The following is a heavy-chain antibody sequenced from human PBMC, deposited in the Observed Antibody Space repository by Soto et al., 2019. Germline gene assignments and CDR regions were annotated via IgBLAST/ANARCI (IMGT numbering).Heavy chain of an antibody. D-gene: IGHD3-10*01. CDR1: GFTVSSNY. CDR2: IYSGGST. Sequence: GGSLRLSCAASGFTVSSNYMSWVRQAPGKGLEWVSVIYSGGSTYYADSVKGRFTISRHNSKNTLYLQMNSLRAEDTAVYYCARARNNYGSGSYYDYYYYYMDVWGKGTTVTVSS. V-gene: IGHV3-53*04. CDR3: ARARNNYGSGSYYDYYYYYMDV. J-gene: IGHJ6*03.